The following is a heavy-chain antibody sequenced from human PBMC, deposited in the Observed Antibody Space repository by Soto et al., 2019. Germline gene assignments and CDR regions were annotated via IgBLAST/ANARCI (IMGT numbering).Heavy chain of an antibody. D-gene: IGHD1-26*01. CDR2: ISWDGGST. CDR3: AKDITHISGSYFQPYYYGMDV. Sequence: EVQLVESGGVVVQPGGSLRLSCAASGFTFDDYTMHWVRQAPGKGLEWVSLISWDGGSTYYADSVKGRFTISRDNSKNSLYLQMNSLRTEDTALYYCAKDITHISGSYFQPYYYGMDVWGQGTTVTVSS. V-gene: IGHV3-43*01. J-gene: IGHJ6*02. CDR1: GFTFDDYT.